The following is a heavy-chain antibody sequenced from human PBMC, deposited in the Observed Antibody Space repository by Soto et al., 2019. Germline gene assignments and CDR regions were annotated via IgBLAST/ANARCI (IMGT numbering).Heavy chain of an antibody. V-gene: IGHV3-21*01. CDR3: ATDYSMVTNQVFEF. Sequence: GVSLRLSCSCSVFTFITSSINLFLQAPGKGLEWVSFISISGGYKYYSDSLKGRFTISRDNANNSLYLEMSSLRAEETDVYYCATDYSMVTNQVFEFWGQGNMVTVSS. CDR1: VFTFITSS. CDR2: ISISGGYK. D-gene: IGHD4-4*01. J-gene: IGHJ4*02.